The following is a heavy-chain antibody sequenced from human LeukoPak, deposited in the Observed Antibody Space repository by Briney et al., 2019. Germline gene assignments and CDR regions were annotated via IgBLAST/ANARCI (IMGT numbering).Heavy chain of an antibody. CDR2: ISTSSTYI. Sequence: GGSLRLSCAASGFAFSSYWMSWVRQSPGKGLEWVASISTSSTYIFYADSMKGRFTISRDNSKNSLYLQMSALRVEDTAMYYCARAGPKYCGGDCYQDYWGQGTLVTVSS. J-gene: IGHJ4*02. V-gene: IGHV3-21*01. D-gene: IGHD2-21*02. CDR1: GFAFSSYW. CDR3: ARAGPKYCGGDCYQDY.